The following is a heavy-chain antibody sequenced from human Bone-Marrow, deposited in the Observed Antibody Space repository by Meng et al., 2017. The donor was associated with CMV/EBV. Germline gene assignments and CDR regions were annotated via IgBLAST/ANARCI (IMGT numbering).Heavy chain of an antibody. J-gene: IGHJ4*02. CDR1: GFTFSSYA. V-gene: IGHV3-23*01. CDR3: AKDQAYSSSCGLFDY. D-gene: IGHD6-6*01. Sequence: GESLKISCAASGFTFSSYAMSWVRQAPGKGLEWVSAISGSGGSTYYADSVKGRFTISRDNSKNTLYLQMNSLRAEDTAVYYCAKDQAYSSSCGLFDYWGQGTLATASS. CDR2: ISGSGGST.